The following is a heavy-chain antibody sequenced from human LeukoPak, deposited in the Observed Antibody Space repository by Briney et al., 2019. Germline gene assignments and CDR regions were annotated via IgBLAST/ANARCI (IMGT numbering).Heavy chain of an antibody. D-gene: IGHD5-12*01. CDR2: IFSNDEK. V-gene: IGHV2-26*01. CDR1: GFSLSNARMG. CDR3: ARIRGYSGYERVYFDY. J-gene: IGHJ4*02. Sequence: ECGPTRVNPTETLTLTCTVSGFSLSNARMGVSWIRQPPGKALEWLAHIFSNDEKSYSTSLKSRLTISKDTSKSQVVLTMTNMDPVDTATYYCARIRGYSGYERVYFDYWGQGTLVTVSS.